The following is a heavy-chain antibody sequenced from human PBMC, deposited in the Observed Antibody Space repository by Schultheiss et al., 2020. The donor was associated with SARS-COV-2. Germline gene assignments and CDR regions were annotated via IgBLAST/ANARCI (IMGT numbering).Heavy chain of an antibody. V-gene: IGHV4-59*12. D-gene: IGHD6-13*01. CDR3: ARASRAQQLVNYGMDV. CDR1: GGSISSYY. Sequence: SETLSLTCTVSGGSISSYYWSWIRQPAGKGLEWIGEINYSGSTNYNPSLKSRVTISVDTSKNQFSLKLSSVTAADTAVYYCARASRAQQLVNYGMDVWGQGTTVTVSS. J-gene: IGHJ6*02. CDR2: INYSGST.